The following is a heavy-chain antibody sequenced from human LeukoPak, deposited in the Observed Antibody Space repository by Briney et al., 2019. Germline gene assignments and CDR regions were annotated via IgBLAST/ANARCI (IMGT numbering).Heavy chain of an antibody. CDR2: ISGSGGST. D-gene: IGHD3-10*01. Sequence: GGSLRLSCAASGFTFSSYGMSWVRQPPGKGLEWVSGISGSGGSTYYADSVKGRFTISRDNSKNTLYLQMNSLRAEDTAVYYCAKDQMVRGLIQYYFDYWGQGTLVTVSS. CDR3: AKDQMVRGLIQYYFDY. CDR1: GFTFSSYG. V-gene: IGHV3-23*01. J-gene: IGHJ4*02.